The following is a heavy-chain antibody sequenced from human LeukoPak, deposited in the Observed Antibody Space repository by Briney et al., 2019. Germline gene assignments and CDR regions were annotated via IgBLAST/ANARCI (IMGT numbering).Heavy chain of an antibody. V-gene: IGHV1-2*06. CDR3: ARGHMVRGVITIFDY. CDR1: GYTFTGYY. CDR2: INPNSGGT. D-gene: IGHD3-10*01. Sequence: GASVKVSCKASGYTFTGYYMHWVRQAPGQGLEWMGRINPNSGGTNYAQKFQGRVTMTRDTSISTAYMELSRLRSDDTAVYYCARGHMVRGVITIFDYWGQGTLVTVSS. J-gene: IGHJ4*02.